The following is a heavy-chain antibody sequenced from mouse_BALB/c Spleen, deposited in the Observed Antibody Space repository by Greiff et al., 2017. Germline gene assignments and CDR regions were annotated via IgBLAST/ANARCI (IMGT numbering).Heavy chain of an antibody. J-gene: IGHJ1*01. D-gene: IGHD2-4*01. CDR2: INPNNGGT. Sequence: VHVKQSGPELVKPGASVKIPCKASGYTFTDYNMDWVKQSHGKSLEWIGDINPNNGGTIYNQKFKGKATLTVDKSSSTAYMELRSLTSEDTAVYYCARRSYYDYDGYFDVWGAGTTVTVSS. CDR1: GYTFTDYN. V-gene: IGHV1-18*01. CDR3: ARRSYYDYDGYFDV.